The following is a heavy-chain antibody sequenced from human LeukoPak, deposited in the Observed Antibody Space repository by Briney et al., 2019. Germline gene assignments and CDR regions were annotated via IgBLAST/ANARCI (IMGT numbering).Heavy chain of an antibody. J-gene: IGHJ4*02. V-gene: IGHV1-18*04. CDR3: ARDRKLGLDY. Sequence: ASVKVSCKASGYTFTGYYMHWVRQAPGQGLEWMGWISAYNGNTNYAQKLQGRVTMTTDTSTSTAYMELRSLRSDDTAVYYCARDRKLGLDYWGQGTLVTVSS. CDR1: GYTFTGYY. D-gene: IGHD6-13*01. CDR2: ISAYNGNT.